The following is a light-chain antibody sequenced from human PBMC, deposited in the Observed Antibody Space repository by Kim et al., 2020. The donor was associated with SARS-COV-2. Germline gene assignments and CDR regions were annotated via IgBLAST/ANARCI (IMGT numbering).Light chain of an antibody. V-gene: IGKV3-15*01. CDR1: QRVSSK. Sequence: EAPGETATPSCRASQRVSSKLAWYPQKPGQARRSLIDRASARATGIPARFSGSASGTEFTVTTSSLQSEDFAVYYCQQYNNWPITFGQGTRLEIK. CDR3: QQYNNWPIT. J-gene: IGKJ5*01. CDR2: RAS.